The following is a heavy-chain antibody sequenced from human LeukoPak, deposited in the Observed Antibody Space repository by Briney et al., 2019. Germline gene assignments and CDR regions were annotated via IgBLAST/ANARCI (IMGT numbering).Heavy chain of an antibody. Sequence: SETLSLTCTVSGGSIGSYYWSWIRQPPGKGLEWIGYIYYSGSTNYNPSLKSRVTISVDTSKNQFSLKLSSVTAADTAVYYCARFQYSSSWYFDYWGQGTLVTVSS. D-gene: IGHD6-13*01. CDR3: ARFQYSSSWYFDY. CDR2: IYYSGST. V-gene: IGHV4-59*01. CDR1: GGSIGSYY. J-gene: IGHJ4*02.